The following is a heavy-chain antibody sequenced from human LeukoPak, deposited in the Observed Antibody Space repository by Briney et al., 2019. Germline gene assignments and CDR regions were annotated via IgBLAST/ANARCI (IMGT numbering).Heavy chain of an antibody. Sequence: PGGSLRLSCAASGFTFSSYGMHWVRQAPGKGLEWVAVISYDGSNKYYADSVKGRFTISRDNSKNTLYLQMNSLRAEDTAVYYCAKGGRGDTAMVTCLDYWGQGTLVTVSS. J-gene: IGHJ4*02. CDR3: AKGGRGDTAMVTCLDY. CDR1: GFTFSSYG. D-gene: IGHD5-18*01. CDR2: ISYDGSNK. V-gene: IGHV3-30*18.